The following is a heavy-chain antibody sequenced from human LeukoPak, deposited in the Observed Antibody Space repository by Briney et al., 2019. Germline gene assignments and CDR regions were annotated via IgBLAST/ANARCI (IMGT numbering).Heavy chain of an antibody. CDR3: ARHVVGGTCYSALNI. CDR2: IYYTGST. Sequence: SETLSLTCTVSGGSISSSSYYWGWLRQPPGKGVEWIGSIYYTGSTYYNPSLESRVTISMDTSTHQFSLKVTSVTAADTAVYYCARHVVGGTCYSALNIWGQGTMVTVSS. D-gene: IGHD2-15*01. V-gene: IGHV4-39*01. CDR1: GGSISSSSYY. J-gene: IGHJ3*02.